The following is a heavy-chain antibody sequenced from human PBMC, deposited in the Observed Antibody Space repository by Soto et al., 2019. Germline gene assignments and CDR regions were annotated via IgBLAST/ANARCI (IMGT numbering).Heavy chain of an antibody. Sequence: QVQLQQWGAGPLRPLETLSLTCGVSGGSFSGYYWAWIRQSPGKGLEWIGEINDRGSINYNPSLKSRVSISVDTSKNHYSMNLRSVTAADTAVYYCARECYDILTGPPCGWHFYLWGRVTRVPVSS. D-gene: IGHD3-9*01. J-gene: IGHJ2*01. V-gene: IGHV4-34*01. CDR2: INDRGSI. CDR3: ARECYDILTGPPCGWHFYL. CDR1: GGSFSGYY.